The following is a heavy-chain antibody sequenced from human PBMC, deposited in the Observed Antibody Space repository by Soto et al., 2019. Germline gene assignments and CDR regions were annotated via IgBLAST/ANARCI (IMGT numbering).Heavy chain of an antibody. J-gene: IGHJ4*02. CDR1: GYTFTSYG. V-gene: IGHV1-18*04. CDR2: ISAYNGNT. Sequence: ASVKVSCKASGYTFTSYGISWVRQAPGQVLEWMGWISAYNGNTNYAQKLQGRVTMTTDTSTSTAYMELRSLRSDDTAVYYCARTPYYYDSSGYYYENDYWGQGTLVTVSS. D-gene: IGHD3-22*01. CDR3: ARTPYYYDSSGYYYENDY.